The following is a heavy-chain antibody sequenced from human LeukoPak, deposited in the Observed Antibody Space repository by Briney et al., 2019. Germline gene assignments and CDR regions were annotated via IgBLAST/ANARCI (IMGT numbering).Heavy chain of an antibody. V-gene: IGHV1-18*01. CDR3: AREYYDFWSGYYTTPNLNWFDP. CDR2: ISAYNGNT. J-gene: IGHJ5*02. Sequence: ASVKVSCKASGYTFTSYGISWVRQAPGQGLEWMGWISAYNGNTNYAQKLQGRVTMTTDTSTSTAYMELSSVTAADTAVYYCAREYYDFWSGYYTTPNLNWFDPWGQGTLVTVSS. CDR1: GYTFTSYG. D-gene: IGHD3-3*01.